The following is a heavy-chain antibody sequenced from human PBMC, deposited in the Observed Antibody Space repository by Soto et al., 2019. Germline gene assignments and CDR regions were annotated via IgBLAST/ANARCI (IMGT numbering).Heavy chain of an antibody. CDR2: IIPIPGTA. V-gene: IGHV1-69*01. CDR1: GGTFGSYA. D-gene: IGHD2-2*01. CDR3: ARSQGSSTSLEIYYYYYYGMDV. Sequence: QVQLVQSGAEVKKPGSSVNVSCKASGGTFGSYAISWVRQAPGQGLEWMGGIIPIPGTANYAQKFQGRVTIAADESTSTAYMELSSLRSEDMAVYYCARSQGSSTSLEIYYYYYYGMDVWGQGTSVTVSS. J-gene: IGHJ6*02.